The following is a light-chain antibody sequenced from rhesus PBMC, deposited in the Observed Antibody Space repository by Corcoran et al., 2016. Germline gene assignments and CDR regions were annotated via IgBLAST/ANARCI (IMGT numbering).Light chain of an antibody. Sequence: DIQMTQSPSALSASVGDRVTISCRASQNIYRNLAWYQQKPGKALKDLIYAASTLQSGTPSRFSGRGCGTDITLTISSLQPEDSAVYYCQQYSDYPLTFGGGTKVELK. V-gene: IGKV1S8*01. CDR3: QQYSDYPLT. CDR2: AAS. J-gene: IGKJ4*01. CDR1: QNIYRN.